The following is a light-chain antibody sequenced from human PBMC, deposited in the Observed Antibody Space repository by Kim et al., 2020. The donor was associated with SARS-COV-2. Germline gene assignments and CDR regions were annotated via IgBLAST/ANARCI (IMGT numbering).Light chain of an antibody. J-gene: IGLJ3*02. CDR1: TGAVTNGDY. CDR2: RTN. V-gene: IGLV7-43*01. CDR3: LLYDGGSWM. Sequence: PGGTVTLTCASSTGAVTNGDYPNWVQQKPGQVPRALIYRTNKKHAWTPDRFAGSLLGGKAALTLSGVLPEDVADYYCLLYDGGSWMFGGGTQLTVL.